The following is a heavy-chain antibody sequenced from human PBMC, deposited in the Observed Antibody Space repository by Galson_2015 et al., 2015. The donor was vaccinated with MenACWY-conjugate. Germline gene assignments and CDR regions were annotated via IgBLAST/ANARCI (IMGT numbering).Heavy chain of an antibody. CDR2: IYHSGAT. J-gene: IGHJ5*02. Sequence: ETLSLTCTVSGASMSNYSWTWVRQSPEKGLEWIGHIYHSGATNYNPSLQSRVIISSDASKGQISLNLASVSAADTAVYYCARRATTGWFDPWGQGTQVTVSS. V-gene: IGHV4-59*13. D-gene: IGHD4-17*01. CDR3: ARRATTGWFDP. CDR1: GASMSNYS.